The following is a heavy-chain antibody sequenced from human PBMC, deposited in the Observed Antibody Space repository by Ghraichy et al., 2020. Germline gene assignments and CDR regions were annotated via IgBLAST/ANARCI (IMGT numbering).Heavy chain of an antibody. CDR2: ISGSGGST. CDR1: GFTFSSYA. D-gene: IGHD2-2*02. CDR3: AKDSIAIQAHFDY. V-gene: IGHV3-23*01. J-gene: IGHJ4*02. Sequence: GGSLRLSCAASGFTFSSYAMSWVRQAPGKGLEWVSAISGSGGSTYYADSVKGRFTISRDNSKNTLYLQMNSLRAEETAVYYFAKDSIAIQAHFDYWGQGTLVTVSS.